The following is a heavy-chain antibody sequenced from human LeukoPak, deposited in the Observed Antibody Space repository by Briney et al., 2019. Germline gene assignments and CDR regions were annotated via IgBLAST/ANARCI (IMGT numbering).Heavy chain of an antibody. D-gene: IGHD3-3*01. V-gene: IGHV3-66*01. CDR3: AREYGDDVLRFLEWLLPPSSFDP. Sequence: PGASLRLSCAASGFTVSSNYMSWVRQAPGKGLEWVSVIYSGGSTYYADSVKGRFTISRDNSKNSLYLQMNSLRAEDTAVYYCAREYGDDVLRFLEWLLPPSSFDPWGQGTLDTVSS. J-gene: IGHJ5*02. CDR2: IYSGGST. CDR1: GFTVSSNY.